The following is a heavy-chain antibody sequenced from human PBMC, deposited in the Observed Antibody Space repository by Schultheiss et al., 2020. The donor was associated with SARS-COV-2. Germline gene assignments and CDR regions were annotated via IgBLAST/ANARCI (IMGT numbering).Heavy chain of an antibody. CDR2: INHSGST. J-gene: IGHJ3*02. CDR1: GGSFSGYY. CDR3: ARDARILTGYDAFDI. Sequence: SETLSLTCAVYGGSFSGYYWSWIRQPPGKGLEWIGEINHSGSTNYNPSLKSRVTISVDTSKNQFSLKLSSVTAADTAVYYCARDARILTGYDAFDIWGQGTMVTVSS. D-gene: IGHD3-9*01. V-gene: IGHV4-34*01.